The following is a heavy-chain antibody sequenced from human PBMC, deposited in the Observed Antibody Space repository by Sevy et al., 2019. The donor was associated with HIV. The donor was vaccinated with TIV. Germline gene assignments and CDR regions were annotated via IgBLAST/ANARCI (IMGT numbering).Heavy chain of an antibody. J-gene: IGHJ5*02. CDR1: GFSLSTSGVG. D-gene: IGHD6-13*01. V-gene: IGHV2-5*01. CDR2: IYWNDDK. Sequence: SGPTLVNPTQTLTLTCTFSGFSLSTSGVGVGWIRQPPGKALEWLALIYWNDDKRYSPSLKSRLTITKDTSKNQVVLTMTNMDPVDTATYYCAHRRRSPYLAAAGFDPWGQGTLVTVSS. CDR3: AHRRRSPYLAAAGFDP.